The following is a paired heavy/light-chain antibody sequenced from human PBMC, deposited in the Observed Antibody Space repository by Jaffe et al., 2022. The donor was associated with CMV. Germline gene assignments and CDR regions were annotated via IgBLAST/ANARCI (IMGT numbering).Heavy chain of an antibody. D-gene: IGHD3-3*01. CDR1: GYSVTSYY. CDR3: ARAVTITMFGMAVRRTGGHNYFDP. Sequence: QAQLVQSGAEVKKPGASVRISCTASGYSVTSYYIHWVRQAPGQGLEWVGVINPGGGNTIYAQNFQGRVTMTKDTSTSTVYLTLSSLTSEDTAVYFCARAVTITMFGMAVRRTGGHNYFDPWGQGTLVTVSS. J-gene: IGHJ5*02. CDR2: INPGGGNT. V-gene: IGHV1-46*01.
Light chain of an antibody. CDR3: GTWDSSLRAV. V-gene: IGLV1-51*01. CDR2: DNN. Sequence: QSVLTQPPSVSAAPGQEVTISCSGSSSNIGNNGVSWYQQFPGTAPKLLIYDNNKRPSGIPDRFSGSKSGTSATLGITGLQAGDEANYYCGTWDSSLRAVFGGGTKLTVL. CDR1: SSNIGNNG. J-gene: IGLJ3*02.